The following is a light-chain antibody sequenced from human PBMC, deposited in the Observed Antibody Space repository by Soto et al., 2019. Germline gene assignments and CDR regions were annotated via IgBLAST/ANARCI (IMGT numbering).Light chain of an antibody. CDR2: AAS. CDR3: QQYFRLRT. Sequence: AIRMTQSPSSLSASTGDSVTITCRASQYISTYLAWYQQKPGEAPNLLIYAASTLQSGVPSRFSGSGSGTDFTLTIIDLHSEDFGTYYCQQYFRLRTFGPGTKVEVK. CDR1: QYISTY. J-gene: IGKJ1*01. V-gene: IGKV1-8*01.